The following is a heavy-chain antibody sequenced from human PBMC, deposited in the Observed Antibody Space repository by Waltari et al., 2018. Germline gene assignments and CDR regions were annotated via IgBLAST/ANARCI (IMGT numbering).Heavy chain of an antibody. CDR1: GFTFNNYV. D-gene: IGHD3-3*01. CDR2: VTGGGVVK. CDR3: AKGHEASGLLTAYFDF. J-gene: IGHJ4*02. V-gene: IGHV3-23*01. Sequence: EVQLLESGGGLIQPGGSLRLSCAASGFTFNNYVMSWVRQAPGRGLEWGSTVTGGGVVKSYADSGKGRFTISRDNSKRLVYLEMNSLRDEDTAFYYCAKGHEASGLLTAYFDFWGQGTPVTVSS.